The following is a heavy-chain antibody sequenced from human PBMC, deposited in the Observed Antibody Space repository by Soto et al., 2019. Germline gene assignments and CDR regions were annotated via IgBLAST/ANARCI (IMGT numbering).Heavy chain of an antibody. V-gene: IGHV4-31*03. D-gene: IGHD3-22*01. CDR3: ARGRHDSSGYVGY. CDR2: IYYSGST. J-gene: IGHJ4*02. CDR1: GGSISSGGYY. Sequence: SETLSLTCTVSGGSISSGGYYWSWIRQHPGKSLEWIGYIYYSGSTYYNPSLKSRVTISVDTSKNQFSLKLSSVTAADTAVYYCARGRHDSSGYVGYWGQGTLVTVSS.